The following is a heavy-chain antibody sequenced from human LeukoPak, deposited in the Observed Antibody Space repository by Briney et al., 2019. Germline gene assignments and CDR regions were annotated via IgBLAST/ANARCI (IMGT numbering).Heavy chain of an antibody. J-gene: IGHJ4*02. CDR3: ASEDCSGGSRYLDY. CDR2: IKQDGSEK. Sequence: GGSLRLSCAASGFTFSSYWMSWVRQAPGKGLEWVANIKQDGSEKYYVDSVKGRFTISRDNAKNSLYLQMNSLRAEDTAVYYCASEDCSGGSRYLDYWGQGTLVTVSS. V-gene: IGHV3-7*01. CDR1: GFTFSSYW. D-gene: IGHD2-15*01.